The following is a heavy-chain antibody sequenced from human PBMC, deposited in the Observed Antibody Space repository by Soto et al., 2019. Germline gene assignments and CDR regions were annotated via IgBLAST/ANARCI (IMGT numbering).Heavy chain of an antibody. CDR1: GFTFSSYA. Sequence: EVQLLESGGGLVQPGGSLRLSCAASGFTFSSYAMTWVRQAPGKGLEWVSAISGTGGSTYYADSVKGRFTISRDNSKNTLYLQRNSLRAEDTAVDYCAKMGLITVIVPAAMYNWFDPWGQGTLVTVSS. J-gene: IGHJ5*02. V-gene: IGHV3-23*01. D-gene: IGHD2-2*01. CDR2: ISGTGGST. CDR3: AKMGLITVIVPAAMYNWFDP.